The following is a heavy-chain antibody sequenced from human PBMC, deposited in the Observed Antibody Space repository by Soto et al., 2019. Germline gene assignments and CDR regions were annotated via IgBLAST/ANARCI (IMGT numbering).Heavy chain of an antibody. CDR3: AREGYCSGASCFLDI. V-gene: IGHV1-69*13. Sequence: SVKVSCKASGGTFSSYAIGWVRQAPGQGLEWMGRIIPIFGTAKYAQKFQGRVTITADESTSTAYMELSSLRSEDTAVYYCAREGYCSGASCFLDIWGQGTMVTVSS. CDR2: IIPIFGTA. CDR1: GGTFSSYA. J-gene: IGHJ3*02. D-gene: IGHD2-15*01.